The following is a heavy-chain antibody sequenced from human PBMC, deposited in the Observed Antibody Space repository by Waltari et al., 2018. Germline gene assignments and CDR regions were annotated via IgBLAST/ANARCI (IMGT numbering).Heavy chain of an antibody. CDR1: GFAFSNYW. CDR3: ARLMLSHPENGMDV. D-gene: IGHD3-10*02. V-gene: IGHV3-74*01. Sequence: EVQLVESGGGFFQPGGSLRLSCEASGFAFSNYWIHWVRQAPGRGLEGGERISGDGTSISNADSVGGRFSISRDNYKNTVYLQIHSLRAEDTAVFYCARLMLSHPENGMDVWGQGTSVTVSS. CDR2: ISGDGTSI. J-gene: IGHJ6*02.